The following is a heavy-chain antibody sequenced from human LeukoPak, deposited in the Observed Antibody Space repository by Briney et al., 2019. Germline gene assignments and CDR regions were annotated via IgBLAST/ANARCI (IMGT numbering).Heavy chain of an antibody. CDR1: GGSISSGGYS. Sequence: SETLSLTCAVSGGSISSGGYSWSWFRRPPGKGLEWIGYIYHGGSTYYNPSLKSRVTISVDRSKNQFSLKLSSVTAADTAVYYCARSYDMGFEILDWGQGTLVTVSS. J-gene: IGHJ4*02. CDR2: IYHGGST. CDR3: ARSYDMGFEILD. V-gene: IGHV4-30-2*01. D-gene: IGHD3-22*01.